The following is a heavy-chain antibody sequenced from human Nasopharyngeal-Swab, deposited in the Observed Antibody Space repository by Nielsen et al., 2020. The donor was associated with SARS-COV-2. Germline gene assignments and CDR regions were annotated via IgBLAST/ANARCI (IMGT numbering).Heavy chain of an antibody. Sequence: ASVKVSCKTSGTSVISWVLQAPGQAPERVGKMIPYNSTANYEQNIQGRVTMTTDTSTSTAYMELSSLRSDDTAVYYCARDCSTSSCHLVWGQGTLVTVSS. V-gene: IGHV1-18*01. J-gene: IGHJ4*02. CDR1: GTSV. CDR3: ARDCSTSSCHLV. CDR2: MIPYNSTA. D-gene: IGHD2-2*01.